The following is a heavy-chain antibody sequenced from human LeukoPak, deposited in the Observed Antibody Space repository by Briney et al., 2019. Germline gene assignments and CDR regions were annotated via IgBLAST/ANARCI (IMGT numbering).Heavy chain of an antibody. V-gene: IGHV3-23*01. J-gene: IGHJ4*02. D-gene: IGHD3-22*01. Sequence: PGGSLRLSCAASGFTFSSYAMSWVRQAPGKGLEWVSAISGSGGSTYYADSVKGRFTISRDNSKNTLYLQMNSLRAEDTAVYYCARANYDSSGYRADYWGQGTLVTVSS. CDR3: ARANYDSSGYRADY. CDR2: ISGSGGST. CDR1: GFTFSSYA.